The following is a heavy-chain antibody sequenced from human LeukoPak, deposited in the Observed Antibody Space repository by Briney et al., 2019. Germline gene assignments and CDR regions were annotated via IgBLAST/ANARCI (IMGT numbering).Heavy chain of an antibody. CDR3: ARSIPYGTTWYGRSDY. D-gene: IGHD6-13*01. CDR1: GFPFSSYS. V-gene: IGHV3-7*03. J-gene: IGHJ4*02. Sequence: GGSLRLSCAASGFPFSSYSMTWVRQAPGKGLEWVANIKPDGTTKFYVDSVKGRFAIPRDNALNSLYLQMNSLRAEDTAIYYCARSIPYGTTWYGRSDYWGQGTLVTVSS. CDR2: IKPDGTTK.